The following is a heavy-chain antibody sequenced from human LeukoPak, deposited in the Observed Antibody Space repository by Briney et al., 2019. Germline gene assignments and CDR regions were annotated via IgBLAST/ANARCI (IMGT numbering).Heavy chain of an antibody. Sequence: VSVKVSCKASGYTFTSYYMHWVRQAPGQGLEWMGIINPSGGSTSYAQKFQGRVTMTRDMSTSTVYMELSGLRSEDTAVYYCARRSSSSSISHNYYYMDVWGKGTTVTVSS. CDR2: INPSGGST. J-gene: IGHJ6*03. D-gene: IGHD6-6*01. V-gene: IGHV1-46*01. CDR3: ARRSSSSSISHNYYYMDV. CDR1: GYTFTSYY.